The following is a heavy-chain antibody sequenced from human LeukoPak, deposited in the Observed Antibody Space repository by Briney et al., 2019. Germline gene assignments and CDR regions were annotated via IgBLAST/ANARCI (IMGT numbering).Heavy chain of an antibody. J-gene: IGHJ3*01. Sequence: GGSLRLSCAASGCTFGNSWVHWVRQAPGKGLEWVSLINADGSTTTYAVSVKGSFTISRDNDRHTVSLQMISVTIEDTAVYYCVVVVEPPDSDGFDVWGQGTMITVSS. V-gene: IGHV3-74*01. CDR3: VVVVEPPDSDGFDV. D-gene: IGHD5-24*01. CDR1: GCTFGNSW. CDR2: INADGSTT.